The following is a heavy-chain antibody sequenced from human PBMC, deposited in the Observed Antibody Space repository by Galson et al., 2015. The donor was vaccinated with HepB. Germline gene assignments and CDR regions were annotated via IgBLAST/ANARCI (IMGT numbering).Heavy chain of an antibody. V-gene: IGHV3-33*08. CDR3: ARDWNGAVAGTDY. D-gene: IGHD6-19*01. J-gene: IGHJ4*02. Sequence: SLRLSCAASGFTFSSYAMHWVRQAPGKGLEWVAVIWYDGSSKYYAVSVKGRFTISRDNSKNTLYLQMNSLRAEDTAVYYCARDWNGAVAGTDYWGQGTLVTVSS. CDR2: IWYDGSSK. CDR1: GFTFSSYA.